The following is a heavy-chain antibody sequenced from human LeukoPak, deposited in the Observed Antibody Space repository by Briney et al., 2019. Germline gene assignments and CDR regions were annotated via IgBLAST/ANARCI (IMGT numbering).Heavy chain of an antibody. CDR2: VGSKAEGYAT. CDR3: IVFYCDSSGYPIPAY. Sequence: GGSLKLSRAASGFTLRGSAIHWVRPPSGKGLEWVGSVGSKAEGYATAYGPSVKGRFTISREDSKNTDWLQIDSVKIEDTAAYYCIVFYCDSSGYPIPAYWGEGTLVTVST. V-gene: IGHV3-73*01. CDR1: GFTLRGSA. J-gene: IGHJ4*02. D-gene: IGHD3-22*01.